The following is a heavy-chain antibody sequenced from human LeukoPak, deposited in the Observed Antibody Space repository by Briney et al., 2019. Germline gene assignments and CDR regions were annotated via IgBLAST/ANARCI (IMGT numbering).Heavy chain of an antibody. Sequence: SQTLSLTCTVSGGSISSGDYYWSWIRQPPGKGLEWIGYIYYSGSTYYNPSLKSRVTISVDTSKNQSSLKLSSVTAADTAVYYCAYYDFWSGDPAFDIWGQGTMVTVSS. J-gene: IGHJ3*02. CDR1: GGSISSGDYY. V-gene: IGHV4-30-4*08. CDR3: AYYDFWSGDPAFDI. CDR2: IYYSGST. D-gene: IGHD3-3*01.